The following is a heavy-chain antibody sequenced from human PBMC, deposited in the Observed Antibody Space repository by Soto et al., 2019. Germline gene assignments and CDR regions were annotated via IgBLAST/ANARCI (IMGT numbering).Heavy chain of an antibody. J-gene: IGHJ6*02. D-gene: IGHD3-3*01. V-gene: IGHV1-69*06. CDR1: GGTFSSYA. CDR3: ATVSEGQVQLERRDYDFWSGYYHYYYYGMDV. CDR2: IIAIFGTA. Sequence: ASVKVSCKASGGTFSSYAISWVRQAPGQGLEWMGGIIAIFGTANYAQKLQGRVTITADKSTSTAYMELSSLRSEDTAVYYCATVSEGQVQLERRDYDFWSGYYHYYYYGMDVWGQGTTVTVSS.